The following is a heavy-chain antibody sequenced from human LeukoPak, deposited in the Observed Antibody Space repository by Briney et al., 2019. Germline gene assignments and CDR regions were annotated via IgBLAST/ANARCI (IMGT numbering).Heavy chain of an antibody. J-gene: IGHJ3*02. CDR2: ISWNGAKV. D-gene: IGHD2-8*01. CDR1: GFTFDDYA. V-gene: IGHV3-9*01. CDR3: AKETHSTMVPGYAFDI. Sequence: GRSLRLSCAASGFTFDDYAIHWVRQAPGKGLEWVSGISWNGAKVVYADSVKGRFTISRDNAKNSLYLQMDSLGTEDTALYYCAKETHSTMVPGYAFDIWGQGTMVTVSS.